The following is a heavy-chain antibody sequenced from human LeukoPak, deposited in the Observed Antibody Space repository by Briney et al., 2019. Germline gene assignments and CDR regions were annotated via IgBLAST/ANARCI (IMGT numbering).Heavy chain of an antibody. V-gene: IGHV1-69*04. CDR1: GGTLSSYA. D-gene: IGHD5-24*01. CDR3: ALRFRDGYNLYYYYYGMDV. J-gene: IGHJ6*02. CDR2: IIPILGIA. Sequence: SVRVSCKASGGTLSSYAISWVRQAPGQGLEWMGRIIPILGIANYAQKFQGRVTITADKSTSTAYMELSSLRSEDTAVYYCALRFRDGYNLYYYYYGMDVWGQGTTVTVSS.